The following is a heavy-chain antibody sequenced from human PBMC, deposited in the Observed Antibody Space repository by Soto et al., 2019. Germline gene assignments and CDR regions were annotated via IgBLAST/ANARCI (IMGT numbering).Heavy chain of an antibody. CDR1: GYTFTSYD. CDR3: ARVLREEGYCSGGSCYFNF. CDR2: MNPNSGNT. V-gene: IGHV1-8*01. D-gene: IGHD2-15*01. Sequence: QVQLVQSGAEVKKPGASVKVSCEASGYTFTSYDINWVRQATGQGLEWMGWMNPNSGNTGYAQRFQGRVTMTSNTAISTAYMEMSSLRSEDTAVYDCARVLREEGYCSGGSCYFNFWGQGTLVTVSS. J-gene: IGHJ4*02.